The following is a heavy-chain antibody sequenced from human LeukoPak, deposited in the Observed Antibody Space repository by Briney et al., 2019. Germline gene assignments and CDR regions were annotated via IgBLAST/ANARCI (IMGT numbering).Heavy chain of an antibody. CDR2: INPSGGST. CDR3: ARDESIAALEY. Sequence: ASVKVSCKASGYTFTNYFMQWVRQAPGQGLERMGKINPSGGSTSYAQKFQGRVTMTRDTSTSTVYMEVSSLRFEDTAVYYCARDESIAALEYWGQGTLVTVSS. CDR1: GYTFTNYF. V-gene: IGHV1-46*01. D-gene: IGHD6-6*01. J-gene: IGHJ4*02.